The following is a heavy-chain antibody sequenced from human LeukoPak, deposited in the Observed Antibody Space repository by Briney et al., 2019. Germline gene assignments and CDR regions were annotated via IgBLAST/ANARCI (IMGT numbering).Heavy chain of an antibody. CDR3: ARTYCSGGSCYPHFDY. D-gene: IGHD2-15*01. V-gene: IGHV4-31*03. CDR2: IYYSGST. CDR1: GGSISSGGYY. J-gene: IGHJ4*02. Sequence: PSETPSLTCTVSGGSISSGGYYWSWIRQHPGKGLEWIGYIYYSGSTYYNPSLKSRVTISVDTSKNQFSLKLSSVTAADTAVYYCARTYCSGGSCYPHFDYWGQGTLVTVSS.